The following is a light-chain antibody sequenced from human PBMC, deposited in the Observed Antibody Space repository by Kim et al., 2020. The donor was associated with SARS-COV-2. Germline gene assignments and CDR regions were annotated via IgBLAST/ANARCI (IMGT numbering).Light chain of an antibody. Sequence: QSVTISCTGTSSDVGSSNRVSWYQQPPGTAPKLMIYEVSNRPSGVPDRFSGSKSGNTASLTISGLQAEDEADYYCSSYTSSSTFGVFGGGTQLTVL. CDR1: SSDVGSSNR. V-gene: IGLV2-18*02. CDR3: SSYTSSSTFGV. CDR2: EVS. J-gene: IGLJ3*02.